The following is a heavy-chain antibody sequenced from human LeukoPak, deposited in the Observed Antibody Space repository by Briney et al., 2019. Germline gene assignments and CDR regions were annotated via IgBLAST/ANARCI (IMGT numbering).Heavy chain of an antibody. Sequence: GGSLRLSCAASGFTFSSYWMSWVRQAPGRGLEWVSSIGAWVAGTSYADSVKGRFTISRDNSKKTLYLQMNSLRVEDTALYYCAKGKINHDGAFDFWGQGTMVTVSS. CDR2: IGAWVAGT. CDR1: GFTFSSYW. CDR3: AKGKINHDGAFDF. J-gene: IGHJ3*01. D-gene: IGHD3-16*01. V-gene: IGHV3-23*01.